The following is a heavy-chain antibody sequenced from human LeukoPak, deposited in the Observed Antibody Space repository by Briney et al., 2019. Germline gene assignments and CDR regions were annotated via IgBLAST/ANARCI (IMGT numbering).Heavy chain of an antibody. J-gene: IGHJ4*02. D-gene: IGHD2/OR15-2a*01. Sequence: GGSLRLSCAASGFTFSSYWMSWVRQAPGKGLEWVANIKQDGSEKYYVDSVKGRFTISRDNAKNSLYLQMSGLRVEDTAVYYCARGQTTFEVWGQGTLVTVSS. CDR1: GFTFSSYW. V-gene: IGHV3-7*01. CDR3: ARGQTTFEV. CDR2: IKQDGSEK.